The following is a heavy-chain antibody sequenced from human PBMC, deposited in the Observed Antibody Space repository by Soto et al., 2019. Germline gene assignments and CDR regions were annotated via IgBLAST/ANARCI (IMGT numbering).Heavy chain of an antibody. V-gene: IGHV4-31*03. J-gene: IGHJ4*02. CDR1: GGSISSGGYY. CDR2: IYYSGST. Sequence: SETLSLTCTVSGGSISSGGYYWSWIRQHPGKGLEWIGYIYYSGSTYYNPSLKSRITISVDTSKNQFSLKLSSVTAADTAVYYCARRQSGTYLASKYYFDYWGQGTLVTVSS. D-gene: IGHD1-26*01. CDR3: ARRQSGTYLASKYYFDY.